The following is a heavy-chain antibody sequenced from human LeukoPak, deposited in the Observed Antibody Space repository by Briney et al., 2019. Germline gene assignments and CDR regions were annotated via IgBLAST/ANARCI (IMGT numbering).Heavy chain of an antibody. V-gene: IGHV3-21*01. CDR2: ISSSSSYI. J-gene: IGHJ4*02. CDR3: ARQYCSSTSCPPDY. Sequence: GGSLRLPCAASGFTFSSYSMNWVRQAPGKGLEWVSSISSSSSYIYYADSVKGRFTISRDNAKNSLYLQMNSLRAEDTAVYYCARQYCSSTSCPPDYWGQGTLVTVSS. CDR1: GFTFSSYS. D-gene: IGHD2-2*01.